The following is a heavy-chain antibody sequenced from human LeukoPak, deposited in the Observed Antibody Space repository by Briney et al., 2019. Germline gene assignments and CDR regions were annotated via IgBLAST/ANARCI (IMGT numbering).Heavy chain of an antibody. V-gene: IGHV3-30*18. D-gene: IGHD4-17*01. Sequence: GGSLRLSCAASGFTFSSYGMHWVRQAPGNGLEWVAVISYDGSNKYYADSVKGRFAISRDNSKNTLYLQMNSLRAEDTAVYYCAKLSVTTEPIDYWGQGTLVTVSS. CDR1: GFTFSSYG. J-gene: IGHJ4*02. CDR2: ISYDGSNK. CDR3: AKLSVTTEPIDY.